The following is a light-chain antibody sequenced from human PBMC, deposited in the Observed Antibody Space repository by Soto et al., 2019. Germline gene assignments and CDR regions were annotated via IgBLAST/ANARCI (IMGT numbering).Light chain of an antibody. CDR1: QDISNY. Sequence: DIQRPPSQSSLSSSVVYRVPITCQASQDISNYLNWYQQKLGKAPKILIYDASNLETGVPSRFSGSGSGTDFTLTISSLKPEDIETYYCKQYSHLITGGKGQRRAIK. CDR2: DAS. J-gene: IGKJ5*01. CDR3: KQYSHLIT. V-gene: IGKV1-33*01.